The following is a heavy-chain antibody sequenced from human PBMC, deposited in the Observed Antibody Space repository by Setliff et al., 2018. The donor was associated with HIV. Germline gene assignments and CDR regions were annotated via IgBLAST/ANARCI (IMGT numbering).Heavy chain of an antibody. CDR2: ISGSGGST. V-gene: IGHV3-23*01. D-gene: IGHD1-26*01. Sequence: PGGSLRLSCAASGFTFSSYAMSWVRQAPGKGLEWVSAISGSGGSTYYADSVKGRFTISRDNSKNTLYLQMNSLRAEDTAVYYCAKDEGDAGARSGLNYYYGMDVWGQGTTVTVSS. J-gene: IGHJ6*02. CDR1: GFTFSSYA. CDR3: AKDEGDAGARSGLNYYYGMDV.